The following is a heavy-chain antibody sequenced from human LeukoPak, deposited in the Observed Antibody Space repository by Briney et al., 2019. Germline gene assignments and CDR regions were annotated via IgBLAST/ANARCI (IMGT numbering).Heavy chain of an antibody. CDR3: AKDRGWCFEY. Sequence: GGSLRLSCEAAGFTFSSSDIHWVRQVPGKVLEWVAFISYDVSDKYYAESVKGRFTVSRDNSKHTLYLQMNSLRVEDTAVYYCAKDRGWCFEYWGQGTLVTVSS. CDR1: GFTFSSSD. V-gene: IGHV3-30*18. D-gene: IGHD6-19*01. J-gene: IGHJ4*02. CDR2: ISYDVSDK.